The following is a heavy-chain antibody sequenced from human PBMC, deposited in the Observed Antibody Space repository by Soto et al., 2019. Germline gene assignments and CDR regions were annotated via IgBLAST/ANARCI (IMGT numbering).Heavy chain of an antibody. V-gene: IGHV4-31*03. Sequence: PSETLSLTCTVSGGSISSGGYYWSWIRQHPGKGLEWIGYIYYSGSTYYNPFLKSRVTISVDTSKNQFSLKLSSVTAADTAVYYCARWRGSSSWPYYYYGMDVWGQGTTVTVSS. CDR2: IYYSGST. CDR3: ARWRGSSSWPYYYYGMDV. CDR1: GGSISSGGYY. J-gene: IGHJ6*02. D-gene: IGHD3-16*01.